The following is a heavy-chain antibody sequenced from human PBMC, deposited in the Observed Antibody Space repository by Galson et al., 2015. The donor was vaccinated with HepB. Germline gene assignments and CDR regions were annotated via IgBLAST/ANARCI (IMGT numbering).Heavy chain of an antibody. J-gene: IGHJ4*02. CDR3: ARGGYGDYLLALFDY. CDR1: GFTFSSYA. D-gene: IGHD4-17*01. CDR2: ISYDGSNK. Sequence: SLRLSCAASGFTFSSYAMHWVRQAPGKGLEWVAVISYDGSNKYYADSVKGRFTISRDNSKNTLYLQMNSLRAEDTAVYYCARGGYGDYLLALFDYWGQGTLVTVSS. V-gene: IGHV3-30-3*01.